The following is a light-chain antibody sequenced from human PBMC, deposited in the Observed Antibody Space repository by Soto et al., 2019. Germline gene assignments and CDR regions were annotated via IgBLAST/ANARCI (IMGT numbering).Light chain of an antibody. Sequence: DIQMTQSPSTLSASVGDRVIITCRASQSISSWLAWYQQKPGKVPNLLIYDASSLESGVPSRFSGSGSGTEFTLTISSLQPDDFATYYCQQLSTYPSTFGGGTKVDIK. CDR3: QQLSTYPST. CDR1: QSISSW. V-gene: IGKV1-5*01. CDR2: DAS. J-gene: IGKJ4*01.